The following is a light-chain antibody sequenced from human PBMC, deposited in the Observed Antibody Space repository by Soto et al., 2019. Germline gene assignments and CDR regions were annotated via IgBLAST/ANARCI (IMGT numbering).Light chain of an antibody. J-gene: IGKJ2*01. Sequence: EIVMTQSPATLSVSPGEGATLSCRASQSVRSNLAWYRQKPGQAPSLLIYGASTRASGIPAKFSASGSGTEFALTNSSLQSEDFAVYYCQQYNNWPYTFGQGTRLEIK. CDR1: QSVRSN. V-gene: IGKV3-15*01. CDR3: QQYNNWPYT. CDR2: GAS.